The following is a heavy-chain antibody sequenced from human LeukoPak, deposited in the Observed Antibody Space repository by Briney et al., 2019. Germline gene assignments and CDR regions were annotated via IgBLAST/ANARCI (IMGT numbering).Heavy chain of an antibody. V-gene: IGHV1-69*01. CDR1: GGTFSSYA. CDR2: IIPIYGTA. D-gene: IGHD3-3*01. Sequence: SVKVSCKASGGTFSSYAISWVRQAPGQGLEWMGGIIPIYGTANYAQKFQGRVTSIADEFTSTAYMELSSLRSEDTAVYYCARDPEAQYYDFWSGYFDYWGQGTLVTVSS. CDR3: ARDPEAQYYDFWSGYFDY. J-gene: IGHJ4*02.